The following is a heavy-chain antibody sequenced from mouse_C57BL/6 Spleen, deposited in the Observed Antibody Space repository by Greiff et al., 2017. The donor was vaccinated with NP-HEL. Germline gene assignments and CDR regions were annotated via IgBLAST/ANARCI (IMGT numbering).Heavy chain of an antibody. CDR3: ARVGVITTVVATNFDY. V-gene: IGHV14-3*01. Sequence: EVKLQESVAELVRPGASVKLSCTASGFNIKNTYMHWVKQRPEQGLEWIGRIDPANGNTKYAPKFQGKATITADTSSNTAYLQLSSLTSEDTAIYYCARVGVITTVVATNFDYWGQGTTLTVSS. D-gene: IGHD1-1*01. CDR1: GFNIKNTY. J-gene: IGHJ2*01. CDR2: IDPANGNT.